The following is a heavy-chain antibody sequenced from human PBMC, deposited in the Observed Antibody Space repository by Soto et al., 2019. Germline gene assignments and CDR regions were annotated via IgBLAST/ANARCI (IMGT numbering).Heavy chain of an antibody. CDR2: ISSSGTGI. J-gene: IGHJ3*02. V-gene: IGHV3-11*01. CDR1: GFTFRDYY. Sequence: PGGSLRLSCEASGFTFRDYYMTWIRQAPGKGLEWVSYISSSGTGIYYPDSVKGRFTISRDNGKNSLYLQISSLRVEDTAVYYCARAYSDAFDIWGQGTMVTVSS. D-gene: IGHD2-15*01. CDR3: ARAYSDAFDI.